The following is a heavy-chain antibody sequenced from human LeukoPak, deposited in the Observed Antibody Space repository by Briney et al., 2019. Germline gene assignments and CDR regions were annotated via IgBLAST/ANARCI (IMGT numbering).Heavy chain of an antibody. D-gene: IGHD3-10*01. CDR1: GFTFSSYA. CDR3: AREPLWFGEGLDY. J-gene: IGHJ4*02. CDR2: ISGSGGST. Sequence: GGSLRLSCAASGFTFSSYAMSWVRQAPGKGLEWVSAISGSGGSTYYADSVKGWFTISRDNSKNTLYLQMNSLRAEDTAVYYCAREPLWFGEGLDYWGQGTLVTVSS. V-gene: IGHV3-23*01.